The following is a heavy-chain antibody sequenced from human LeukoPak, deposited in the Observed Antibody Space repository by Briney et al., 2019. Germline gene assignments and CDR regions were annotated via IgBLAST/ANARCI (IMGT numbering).Heavy chain of an antibody. CDR2: ISGSGDIT. CDR1: GFTFGTHD. J-gene: IGHJ4*02. CDR3: AARPGDLAVPFDY. D-gene: IGHD3-10*01. V-gene: IGHV3-23*01. Sequence: GGSLRLSCGASGFTFGTHDMTWVREAPGKGLEYVSLISGSGDITYYAPSLKDRFTISRDNSKNTLYLQMHSLRAEDTAVYYCAARPGDLAVPFDYWGQGTLVTVSS.